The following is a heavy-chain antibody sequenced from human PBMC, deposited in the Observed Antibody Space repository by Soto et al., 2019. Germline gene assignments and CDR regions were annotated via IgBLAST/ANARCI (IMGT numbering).Heavy chain of an antibody. J-gene: IGHJ4*02. CDR2: VYYTGST. CDR1: GGSMSTFY. V-gene: IGHV4-59*08. CDR3: ARQGYNILTGYSYFDY. D-gene: IGHD3-9*01. Sequence: SETLSLTCTVSGGSMSTFYWSWIRQPPGKGLEWIGYVYYTGSTNYNPSLRNPVTISVDTSKNQFTLKLSSVTAADTAIYFCARQGYNILTGYSYFDYWGQGTLVTVSS.